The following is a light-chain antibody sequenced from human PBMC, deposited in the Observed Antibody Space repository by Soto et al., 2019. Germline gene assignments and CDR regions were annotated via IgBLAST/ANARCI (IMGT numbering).Light chain of an antibody. CDR3: QQHGSSQNT. Sequence: EIVLTQFPGTLSLSPGERATLSCRASQSVSCSYLAWYQQKPGQAPRLLIYRASSRATGIPDRFSRSGSGTDFTLTISRLEPEVFAVYYCQQHGSSQNTFGPGTKVDIK. V-gene: IGKV3-20*01. CDR1: QSVSCSY. CDR2: RAS. J-gene: IGKJ3*01.